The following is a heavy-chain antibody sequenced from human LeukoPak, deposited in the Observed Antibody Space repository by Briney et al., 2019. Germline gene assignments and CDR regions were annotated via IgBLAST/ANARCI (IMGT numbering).Heavy chain of an antibody. Sequence: ASVKVCCKASGYTFTGYHIHWVRQAPGQGLEWMGWINPNSGGTNYAQKFKGRVTVTRDTSITTAYMELRSLRSDDTAVYYCARDYDYVWGSYRFDHYTTFDYWGQGTLVTVSS. J-gene: IGHJ4*02. CDR2: INPNSGGT. V-gene: IGHV1-2*02. CDR3: ARDYDYVWGSYRFDHYTTFDY. D-gene: IGHD3-16*02. CDR1: GYTFTGYH.